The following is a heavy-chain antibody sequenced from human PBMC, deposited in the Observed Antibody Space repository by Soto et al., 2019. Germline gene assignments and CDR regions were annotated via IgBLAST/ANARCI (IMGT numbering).Heavy chain of an antibody. V-gene: IGHV1-46*01. Sequence: GASVKVSCKASGYTFTSYYMHWVRQAPGQGLEWMGIINPSGGSTSYAQKFQGRVTMTRDTSTSTVYMELSSLRSEDTAVYYCAICVITTVVTPESDYWGQGILVTV. CDR2: INPSGGST. CDR3: AICVITTVVTPESDY. J-gene: IGHJ4*02. D-gene: IGHD4-17*01. CDR1: GYTFTSYY.